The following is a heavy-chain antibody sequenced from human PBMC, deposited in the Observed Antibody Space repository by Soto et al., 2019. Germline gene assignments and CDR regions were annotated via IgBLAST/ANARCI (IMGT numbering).Heavy chain of an antibody. CDR2: IGPSGSGT. CDR3: TRDNIWSYDY. V-gene: IGHV3-74*01. Sequence: EVQLVESGGGLVQPGGSLRLSCAASGFTFSSHWMHWVRQAPGKGLVWVSHIGPSGSGTRDADSVQGRFTISRDNARNTLYLQMNSLRDEDTAVYDCTRDNIWSYDYWGQGILVTVSS. CDR1: GFTFSSHW. D-gene: IGHD2-8*02. J-gene: IGHJ4*02.